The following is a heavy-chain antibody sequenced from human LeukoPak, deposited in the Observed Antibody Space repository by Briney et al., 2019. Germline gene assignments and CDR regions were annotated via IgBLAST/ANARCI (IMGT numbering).Heavy chain of an antibody. Sequence: SETLSLTCAVYGGSFSGYYWSWIRRPPGKGLERIGEINHSGSTNYNPSLKSRVTISVDTSKNQFSLKLSSVTAADTAVYYCARGVSGSSWYRYWGQGTLVTVSS. CDR3: ARGVSGSSWYRY. CDR2: INHSGST. V-gene: IGHV4-34*01. J-gene: IGHJ4*02. CDR1: GGSFSGYY. D-gene: IGHD6-13*01.